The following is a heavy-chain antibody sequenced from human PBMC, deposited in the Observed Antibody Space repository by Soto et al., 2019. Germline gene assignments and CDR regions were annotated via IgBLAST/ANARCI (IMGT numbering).Heavy chain of an antibody. D-gene: IGHD2-21*02. CDR1: GGTFSSYA. J-gene: IGHJ3*02. V-gene: IGHV1-69*13. Sequence: ASVKVSCKASGGTFSSYAISWVRQAPGQGLEWMGGIIPIFGTANYAQKFRGRVTITADESTSTAYMELSSLRSEDTAVYYCARDLTSYCGGDCHEDDAFDIWGQGTMVTVSS. CDR2: IIPIFGTA. CDR3: ARDLTSYCGGDCHEDDAFDI.